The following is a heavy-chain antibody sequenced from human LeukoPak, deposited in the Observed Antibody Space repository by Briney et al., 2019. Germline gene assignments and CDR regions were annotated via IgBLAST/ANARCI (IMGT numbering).Heavy chain of an antibody. CDR1: GFTVSSND. V-gene: IGHV3-66*01. D-gene: IGHD3-3*01. CDR2: IYSGGAT. J-gene: IGHJ5*02. Sequence: GGSLRLSCAASGFTVSSNDMSWVRQAPGKGLEWVSVIYSGGATYYADSVKGRFTISRDNSKNTLYLQMNSLRAEDTAVYYCAKGRGAYYDFWSAQANWFDPWGQGTLVTVSS. CDR3: AKGRGAYYDFWSAQANWFDP.